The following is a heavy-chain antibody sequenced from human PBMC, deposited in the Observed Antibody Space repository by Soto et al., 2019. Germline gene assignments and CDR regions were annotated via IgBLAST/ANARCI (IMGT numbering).Heavy chain of an antibody. Sequence: GGSLRLSCTASGFTFGDYAMSWFRQAPGKGLEWVGFIRSKAYGGTTEYAASVKGRLTISRDDSKSIAYLQMNSLKTEDTAVYYCTRVGARITQPQDYWGQGTLVTVSS. CDR1: GFTFGDYA. CDR3: TRVGARITQPQDY. CDR2: IRSKAYGGTT. V-gene: IGHV3-49*03. D-gene: IGHD1-26*01. J-gene: IGHJ4*02.